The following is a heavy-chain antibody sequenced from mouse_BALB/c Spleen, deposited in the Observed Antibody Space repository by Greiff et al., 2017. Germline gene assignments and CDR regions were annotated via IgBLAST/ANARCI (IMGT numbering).Heavy chain of an antibody. Sequence: VQLQQSGAELVRSGASVKLSCTASGFNIKDYYMHWVKQRPEQGLEWIGWIDPENGDTEYAPKFQGKATMTADTSSNTAYLQLSSLTSEDTAVYSCNALLPLAYWGQGTTLTVSS. CDR1: GFNIKDYY. J-gene: IGHJ2*01. D-gene: IGHD1-1*01. CDR3: NALLPLAY. V-gene: IGHV14-4*02. CDR2: IDPENGDT.